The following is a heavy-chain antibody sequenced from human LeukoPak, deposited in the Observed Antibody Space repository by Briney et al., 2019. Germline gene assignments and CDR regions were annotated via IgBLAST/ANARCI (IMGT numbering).Heavy chain of an antibody. CDR3: ARERSSITIFGVVISSYYFDY. Sequence: ASVKVSCKASGGTFSSYAISWVRQAPGQGLEWMGWINPNSGGTNYAQKFQGRVTMTRDTSISTAYMELSRLRSDDTAVYYCARERSSITIFGVVISSYYFDYWGQGTLVTVSS. J-gene: IGHJ4*02. CDR1: GGTFSSYA. CDR2: INPNSGGT. D-gene: IGHD3-3*01. V-gene: IGHV1-2*02.